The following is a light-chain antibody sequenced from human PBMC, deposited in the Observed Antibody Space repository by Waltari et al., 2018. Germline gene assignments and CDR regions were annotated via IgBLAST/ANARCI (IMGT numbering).Light chain of an antibody. CDR2: GAS. CDR3: QQYGRSWNT. Sequence: EIVLTQSPGTLSLSPGERATLSCRASQSVSSGYLAWYQQKPGHAPRLLIHGASSRATGIPDRFSGSGSGTDFTLTISRLEPEDFAVYYCQQYGRSWNTFGQGTKLEIK. CDR1: QSVSSGY. V-gene: IGKV3-20*01. J-gene: IGKJ2*01.